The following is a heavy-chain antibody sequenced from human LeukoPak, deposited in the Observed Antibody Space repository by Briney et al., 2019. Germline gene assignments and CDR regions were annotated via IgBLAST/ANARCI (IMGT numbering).Heavy chain of an antibody. V-gene: IGHV1-69*05. CDR1: GGTFISYA. J-gene: IGHJ4*02. D-gene: IGHD3-10*01. Sequence: GASVKVSCKASGGTFISYAISWVRQAPGQGLEWMGRIIPIFGTANYAQKFQGRVTITTDESTSTAYMELSSLRSEDTAVYYCASGALWRGYFDYWGQGTLVTVSS. CDR2: IIPIFGTA. CDR3: ASGALWRGYFDY.